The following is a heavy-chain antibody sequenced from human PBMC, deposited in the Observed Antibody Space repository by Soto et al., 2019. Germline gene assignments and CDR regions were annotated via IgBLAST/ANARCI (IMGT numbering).Heavy chain of an antibody. J-gene: IGHJ4*02. Sequence: ASETLSLTCTVSAASFSKYYWTWIRQPPGKGLEWIGYIYFNGSTKYNPSLEGRLTISIDTSKKEFSLKLTSVTAADAAVYYCASVTFGGIVLAHWGQGTLVTVSS. CDR2: IYFNGST. CDR1: AASFSKYY. D-gene: IGHD3-16*01. CDR3: ASVTFGGIVLAH. V-gene: IGHV4-59*01.